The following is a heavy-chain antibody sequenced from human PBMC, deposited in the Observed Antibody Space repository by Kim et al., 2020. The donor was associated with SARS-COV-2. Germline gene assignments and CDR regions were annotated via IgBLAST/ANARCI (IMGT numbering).Heavy chain of an antibody. D-gene: IGHD3-10*01. V-gene: IGHV3-33*01. CDR3: ARDALGDGWFDA. CDR1: GFTFSSYG. Sequence: GGSMRLSCAASGFTFSSYGMHWVRQAPGKGLEWVAVIWYDGSNKYYADSVQGRFTISRDNSKNTLYLQMNSLRAEDTAVYDCARDALGDGWFDAWGQGTLVTVSS. CDR2: IWYDGSNK. J-gene: IGHJ5*02.